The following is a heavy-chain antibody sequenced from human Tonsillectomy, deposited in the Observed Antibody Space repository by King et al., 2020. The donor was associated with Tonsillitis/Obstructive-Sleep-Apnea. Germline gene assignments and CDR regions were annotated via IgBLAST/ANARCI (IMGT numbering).Heavy chain of an antibody. D-gene: IGHD4-17*01. CDR3: AKEGAGWDTGTPKRALEM. CDR2: INHSGNT. J-gene: IGHJ3*02. CDR1: GGSFSGYS. Sequence: VQLQQWGAGLLKPSETLSLSCAVYGGSFSGYSWSWIRQPPGKGLEWIGEINHSGNTNYSPSLKSRVTISVDTSKNHFSLILTSVTAADTAMYFCAKEGAGWDTGTPKRALEMWGQGTMVIVSS. V-gene: IGHV4-34*01.